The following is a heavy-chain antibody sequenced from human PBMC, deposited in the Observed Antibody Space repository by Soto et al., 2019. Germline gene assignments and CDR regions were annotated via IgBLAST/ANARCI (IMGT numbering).Heavy chain of an antibody. V-gene: IGHV1-69*06. D-gene: IGHD3-22*01. Sequence: SVKIAFKAPGGPLSSYAISWVRQAPGQGLEWMGGIIPIFGTANYAQKFQGRVTITADKSTRTAYMELSSLRSEDTAVYYCARVGYYDSLEYWGQGTLVTVSS. CDR2: IIPIFGTA. J-gene: IGHJ4*02. CDR1: GGPLSSYA. CDR3: ARVGYYDSLEY.